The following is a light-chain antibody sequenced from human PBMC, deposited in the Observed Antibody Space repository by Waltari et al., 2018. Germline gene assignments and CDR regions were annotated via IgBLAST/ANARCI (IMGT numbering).Light chain of an antibody. Sequence: QSVLTQPPSVSGAPGQRVTISCTGSSSNIGAGSDVHWYQHLPGSAPKVLVYGNNNRPSGVPDRFSGSKSGTSASLAITGLQAEDEADYYGRSYDNSRWVFGGGTKLTVL. CDR3: RSYDNSRWV. CDR2: GNN. V-gene: IGLV1-40*01. J-gene: IGLJ3*02. CDR1: SSNIGAGSD.